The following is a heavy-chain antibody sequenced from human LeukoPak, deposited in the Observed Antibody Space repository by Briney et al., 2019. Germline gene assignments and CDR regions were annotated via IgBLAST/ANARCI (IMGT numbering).Heavy chain of an antibody. CDR1: GFTFSDYA. J-gene: IGHJ4*02. Sequence: PGRSLRLSCTASGFTFSDYAVPWVRQAPGKGLAWVGFIRNKANGGTADYAASVNGSFTISRDDSKTIAYLQMNSLKTENTAVYYCTRAYSTGWLGINDYSSQRALATVSA. CDR2: IRNKANGGTA. V-gene: IGHV3-49*04. CDR3: TRAYSTGWLGINDY. D-gene: IGHD6-19*01.